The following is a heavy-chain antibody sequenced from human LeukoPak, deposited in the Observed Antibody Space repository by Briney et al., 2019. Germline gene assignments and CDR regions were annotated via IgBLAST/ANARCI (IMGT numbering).Heavy chain of an antibody. CDR3: AKESAYGDYPYSFDY. V-gene: IGHV3-53*01. CDR1: GFTVSSNY. Sequence: PGGSLRLSCAASGFTVSSNYMSWVRQAPGKGLEWVSVIYSGGSTYYADSVKGRFTISRDNSKNTLYLQMNSLRAEDTAVYYCAKESAYGDYPYSFDYWGQGTLVTVSS. CDR2: IYSGGST. J-gene: IGHJ4*02. D-gene: IGHD4-17*01.